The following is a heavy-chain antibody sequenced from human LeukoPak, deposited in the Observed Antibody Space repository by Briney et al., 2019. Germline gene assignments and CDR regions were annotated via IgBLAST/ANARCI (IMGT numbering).Heavy chain of an antibody. Sequence: SETLSLTCTVSGGSISSSSYYWGWIRQPPGKGLEWIGSIYYSGSTYYNPSLKSRVTISVDTSKNQFSLKLSSVTAADTAVYYCARHSGSCSSTSCYFFRYWGQGTLVTVSS. J-gene: IGHJ4*02. CDR2: IYYSGST. CDR1: GGSISSSSYY. D-gene: IGHD2-2*01. CDR3: ARHSGSCSSTSCYFFRY. V-gene: IGHV4-39*01.